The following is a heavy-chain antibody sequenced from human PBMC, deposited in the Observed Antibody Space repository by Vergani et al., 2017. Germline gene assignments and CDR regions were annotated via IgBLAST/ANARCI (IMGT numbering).Heavy chain of an antibody. Sequence: QVQLVQSGAEVKKPGSSVKVSCKASGGTFSSYAISWVRQAPGQGLEWMGGIIPIFGTANYAQKFQGRVTITADESTSTAYMELSSLRSEDTAVYYCARGEGYGDYAPPIAFDIWGQGTMVTVYS. V-gene: IGHV1-69*01. D-gene: IGHD4-17*01. CDR1: GGTFSSYA. CDR2: IIPIFGTA. J-gene: IGHJ3*02. CDR3: ARGEGYGDYAPPIAFDI.